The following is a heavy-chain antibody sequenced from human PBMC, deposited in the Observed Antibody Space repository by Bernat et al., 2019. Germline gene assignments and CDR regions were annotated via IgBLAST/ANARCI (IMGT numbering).Heavy chain of an antibody. CDR3: AKESSGMSCHYNGDYYLDY. Sequence: QVQLVESGGGVVQPGRSLRLSCAASGFTFSSSGMHWVRQAPGKGLEWVAVISYDGSNKYYADSVKGRFTISRDNSKNTLYLQMNSLRAEDTAVYYCAKESSGMSCHYNGDYYLDYWGQGTLVTVSS. CDR1: GFTFSSSG. D-gene: IGHD4-17*01. J-gene: IGHJ4*02. CDR2: ISYDGSNK. V-gene: IGHV3-30*18.